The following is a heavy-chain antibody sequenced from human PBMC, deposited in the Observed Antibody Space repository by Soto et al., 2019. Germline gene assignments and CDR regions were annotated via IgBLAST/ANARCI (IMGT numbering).Heavy chain of an antibody. Sequence: PGGSLRLSCAASGFTFSNAWMSWVRQAPGKGPEWVGRIKSKTDGGTTDYAAPVKGRFTISRDDSKNTLYLQMNSLKTEDTAVYYCTTAYCSSTSCPPYYYYGMDVWGQGTTVTVSS. CDR2: IKSKTDGGTT. CDR3: TTAYCSSTSCPPYYYYGMDV. V-gene: IGHV3-15*01. J-gene: IGHJ6*02. CDR1: GFTFSNAW. D-gene: IGHD2-2*01.